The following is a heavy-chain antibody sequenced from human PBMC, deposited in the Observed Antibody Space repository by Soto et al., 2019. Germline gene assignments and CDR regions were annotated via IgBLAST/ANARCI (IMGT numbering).Heavy chain of an antibody. CDR2: ISAYNGNT. D-gene: IGHD3-22*01. CDR3: ARDRAYYYDSSGYYYGSRGNFGY. J-gene: IGHJ4*02. V-gene: IGHV1-18*01. CDR1: GYTFTSYG. Sequence: ASVKVSCKASGYTFTSYGISWVRQAPGQGLEWMGWISAYNGNTNYAQKLQGRVTMTTDTSTSTAYMELRSLRSDDTAVYYCARDRAYYYDSSGYYYGSRGNFGYWGQGTLVTVSS.